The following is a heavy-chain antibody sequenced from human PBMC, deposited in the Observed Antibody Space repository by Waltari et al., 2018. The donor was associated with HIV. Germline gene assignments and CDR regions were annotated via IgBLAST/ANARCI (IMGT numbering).Heavy chain of an antibody. CDR1: GYTFIRYY. CDR2: INPSGNST. Sequence: QVQLVQSGAEVKKPGASVKVSCKASGYTFIRYYMHLVRQAPGQGLEWMGIINPSGNSTSYVQKFQGRLTMTRDTSTSTVYMELSSLRSEDTAVYYCARAPCSGGSCRLFDYWGQGTLVTVSS. CDR3: ARAPCSGGSCRLFDY. J-gene: IGHJ4*02. D-gene: IGHD2-15*01. V-gene: IGHV1-46*01.